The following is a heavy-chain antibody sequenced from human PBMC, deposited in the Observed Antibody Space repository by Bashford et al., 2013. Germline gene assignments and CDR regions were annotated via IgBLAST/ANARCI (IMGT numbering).Heavy chain of an antibody. CDR3: ARGPTYYDFWSGYFSRRDYYGMDV. J-gene: IGHJ6*02. D-gene: IGHD3-3*01. V-gene: IGHV1-8*01. CDR2: MNPNSGNT. Sequence: WVRQAPGQGLEWMGWMNPNSGNTGYAQKFQGRVTMTRNTSISTAYMELSSLRSEDTAVYYCARGPTYYDFWSGYFSRRDYYGMDVVGPRDHGHRLL.